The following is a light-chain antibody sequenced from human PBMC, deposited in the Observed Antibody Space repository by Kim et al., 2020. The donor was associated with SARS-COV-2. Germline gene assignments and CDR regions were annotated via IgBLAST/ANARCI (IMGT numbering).Light chain of an antibody. J-gene: IGLJ3*02. CDR2: DNN. CDR3: GTWDSSLSAGV. Sequence: QTDTISCSGSSSNSRKNYVSWYHQLPGSAPKLLIDDNNKRPAGIPDRCSGSKSGTSATLGITGLQTGDEADYYCGTWDSSLSAGVFGGGTQLTVL. V-gene: IGLV1-51*01. CDR1: SSNSRKNY.